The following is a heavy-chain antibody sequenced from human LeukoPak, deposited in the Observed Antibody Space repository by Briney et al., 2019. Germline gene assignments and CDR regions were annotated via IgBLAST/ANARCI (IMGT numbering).Heavy chain of an antibody. J-gene: IGHJ6*02. D-gene: IGHD6-6*01. V-gene: IGHV1-2*02. Sequence: ASVKVSCKASGGTFSSYAISWVRQAPGQGLEWMGWINPNSGGTNYAQKFQGRVTMTRDTSISTAYMELSRLRSDDTAVYYCARASKQLAGVEWRGMDVWGQGTTVTVSS. CDR1: GGTFSSYA. CDR3: ARASKQLAGVEWRGMDV. CDR2: INPNSGGT.